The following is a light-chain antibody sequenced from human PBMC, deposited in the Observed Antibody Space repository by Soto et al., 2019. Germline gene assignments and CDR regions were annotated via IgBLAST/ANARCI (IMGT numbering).Light chain of an antibody. V-gene: IGLV2-11*01. Sequence: QSALTQPRSVSGSPGQSVTISCTGTSSDVGSSNYVSWYQQHPGKVPKLIISDVSKRPSGVPDRFSGSKSDNTASLTISGLQDADEADYFCCSHAGSYVVFGGGTKLTVL. CDR1: SSDVGSSNY. CDR3: CSHAGSYVV. J-gene: IGLJ2*01. CDR2: DVS.